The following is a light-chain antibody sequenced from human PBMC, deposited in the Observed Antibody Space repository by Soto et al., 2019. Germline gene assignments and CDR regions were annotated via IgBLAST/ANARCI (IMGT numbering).Light chain of an antibody. Sequence: ELVLTQSPGTLSLSPGERATLSCRASQSFTSTSLAWYQQKPGQAPRLLISGASRRAAGIPDRFSGSGSGTDFTLTISRLESEDIAVYYCQQYDSSPRTFGQGTKVDIK. CDR2: GAS. CDR1: QSFTSTS. CDR3: QQYDSSPRT. J-gene: IGKJ1*01. V-gene: IGKV3-20*01.